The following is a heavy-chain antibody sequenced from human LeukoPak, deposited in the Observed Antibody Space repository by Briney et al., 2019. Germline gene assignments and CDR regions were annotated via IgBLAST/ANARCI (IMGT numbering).Heavy chain of an antibody. CDR1: GGSISSYY. Sequence: PSQTLSLTCTVSGGSISSYYWSWIRQPPGKGLEWIGYIYYSGSTNYNPSLKSRVTISVDTSKNQFSLKLSSVTAADTAVYYCARGMRSAVTGPNFDYWGQGTLVTVSS. J-gene: IGHJ4*02. D-gene: IGHD4-17*01. V-gene: IGHV4-59*12. CDR3: ARGMRSAVTGPNFDY. CDR2: IYYSGST.